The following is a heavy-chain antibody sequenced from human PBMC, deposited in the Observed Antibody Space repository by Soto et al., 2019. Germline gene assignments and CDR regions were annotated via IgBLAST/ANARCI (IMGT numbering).Heavy chain of an antibody. V-gene: IGHV3-23*01. J-gene: IGHJ4*02. CDR3: AKQAYGSNNYYHFDY. CDR1: GFTSSNYA. CDR2: IRSTDGST. Sequence: VQLLESGGGLVQPGGSLSLSCAASGFTSSNYAMTWVRQAPGKGLEWVSSIRSTDGSTYYADSVKGRFTISRDNSKNTVYLLMNSLGVEDTALYYCAKQAYGSNNYYHFDYWGQGTLVTVSS. D-gene: IGHD3-10*01.